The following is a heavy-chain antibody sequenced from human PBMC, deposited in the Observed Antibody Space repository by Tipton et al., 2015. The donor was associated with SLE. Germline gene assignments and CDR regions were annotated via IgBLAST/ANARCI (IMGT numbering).Heavy chain of an antibody. D-gene: IGHD1-26*01. J-gene: IGHJ6*02. V-gene: IGHV4-59*11. Sequence: TLSLTCTVSGGSFTSHYWSWIRQPPGKGLEWIGCMHYSGNTAYSPSLRSRVTMSVDTSKNQFSLELSSVTAADTAVYYCARDQRDSEGVWGQGTTVTVSS. CDR1: GGSFTSHY. CDR2: MHYSGNT. CDR3: ARDQRDSEGV.